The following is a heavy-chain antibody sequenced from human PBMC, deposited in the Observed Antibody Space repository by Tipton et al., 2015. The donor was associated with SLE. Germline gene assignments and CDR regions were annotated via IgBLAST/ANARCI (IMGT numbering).Heavy chain of an antibody. Sequence: TLSLTCAVHDGSLSNYYWSWFRRPPGRGLEWIGEITRRGKTNYNPSLKSRVTISVDTSKNQFSLELSSVTAADTAVYYCARWIPLTGINVWGQGATVTVSS. CDR2: ITRRGKT. J-gene: IGHJ6*02. CDR3: ARWIPLTGINV. V-gene: IGHV4-34*01. D-gene: IGHD5-18*01. CDR1: DGSLSNYY.